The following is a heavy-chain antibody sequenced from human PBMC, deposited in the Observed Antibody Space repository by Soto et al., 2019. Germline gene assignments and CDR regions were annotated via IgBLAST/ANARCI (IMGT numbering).Heavy chain of an antibody. CDR2: INHSGST. CDR3: ARGDVVVPAAMLRLNWFDP. CDR1: GGSFSGYY. Sequence: KLRETLSLTCAVYGGSFSGYYWSWIRQPPGKGLEWIGEINHSGSTNYNPSLKSRVTISVDTSKNQFSLKLSSVTAADTAVYYCARGDVVVPAAMLRLNWFDPWGQGTLVTVSS. D-gene: IGHD2-2*01. J-gene: IGHJ5*02. V-gene: IGHV4-34*01.